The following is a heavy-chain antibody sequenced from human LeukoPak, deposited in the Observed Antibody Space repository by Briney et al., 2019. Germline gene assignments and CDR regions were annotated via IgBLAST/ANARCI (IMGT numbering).Heavy chain of an antibody. CDR1: GSTVSDNY. Sequence: PGGSLRLSCAASGSTVSDNYMTWVRQAPGKGLEWVSSIYNTGATHYAESVKGRFTISRDNSKNTLFLQMNSLRAEDMAVYYCARIEWERLGRAFDIWGQGTMVTVSS. V-gene: IGHV3-53*01. CDR2: IYNTGAT. J-gene: IGHJ3*02. D-gene: IGHD1-26*01. CDR3: ARIEWERLGRAFDI.